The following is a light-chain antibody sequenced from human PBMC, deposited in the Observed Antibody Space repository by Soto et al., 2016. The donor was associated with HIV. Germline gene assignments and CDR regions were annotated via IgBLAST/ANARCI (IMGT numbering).Light chain of an antibody. V-gene: IGLV3-1*01. J-gene: IGLJ3*02. CDR1: KLGDKF. Sequence: SYKLTQPPSVSVSPGQTATITCSGDKLGDKFVCWYQQKPGQSPVMVIYQDGKRPSGIPERFSGSNSGNTATLTISGTQTMDEADYYCQTWESSTGVFGGGTKLTVL. CDR3: QTWESSTGV. CDR2: QDG.